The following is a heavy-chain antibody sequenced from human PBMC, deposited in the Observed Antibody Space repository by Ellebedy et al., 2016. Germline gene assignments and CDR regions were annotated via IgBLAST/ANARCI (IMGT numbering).Heavy chain of an antibody. CDR1: GFTFSSYG. J-gene: IGHJ4*02. D-gene: IGHD3-9*01. CDR2: ISYDGSNK. V-gene: IGHV3-30*18. CDR3: AKDSGLRYFDWLPYY. Sequence: GGSLRLSXAASGFTFSSYGMPSVRQAPGKGLEWVAVISYDGSNKYYADSVKGRFTISRDNSKNTLYLQMNSLRAEDTAVYYCAKDSGLRYFDWLPYYWGQGTLVTVSS.